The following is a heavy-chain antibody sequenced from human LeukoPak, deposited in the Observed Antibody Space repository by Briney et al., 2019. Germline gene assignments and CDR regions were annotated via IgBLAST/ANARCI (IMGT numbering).Heavy chain of an antibody. V-gene: IGHV3-21*01. CDR1: GFTFSSYS. CDR3: ARPCGRGYAFDI. D-gene: IGHD2-15*01. Sequence: PGGSLRLSCAASGFTFSSYSMNWVRQAPGKGLEWVSSISSSSSYIYYADSVKGRFTISRDNAKNSLYLQMNSLRAEDTAVYYCARPCGRGYAFDIWGQGTMVTVSS. J-gene: IGHJ3*02. CDR2: ISSSSSYI.